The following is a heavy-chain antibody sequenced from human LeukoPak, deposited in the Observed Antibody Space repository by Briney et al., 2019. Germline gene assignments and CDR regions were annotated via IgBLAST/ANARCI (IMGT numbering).Heavy chain of an antibody. CDR1: GDSVSSNSAA. J-gene: IGHJ6*03. V-gene: IGHV6-1*01. Sequence: SQTLSLTCAISGDSVSSNSAAWNWIRQSPSRGLEWLGRTYYRSKWYNDYAVSVKSRITINPDTSKNQFSLQLNSVTPEDTAVYYCAREPPRDYYDSSGYYYYYYYYMDVWGKGTTVTVSS. CDR2: TYYRSKWYN. CDR3: AREPPRDYYDSSGYYYYYYYYMDV. D-gene: IGHD3-22*01.